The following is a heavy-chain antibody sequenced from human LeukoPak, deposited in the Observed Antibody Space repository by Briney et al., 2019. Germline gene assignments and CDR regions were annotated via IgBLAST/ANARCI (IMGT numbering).Heavy chain of an antibody. V-gene: IGHV1-8*03. Sequence: GASVKVSCKASGYTFTGYYMHWVRQAPGQGLEWMGWMNPNSGNTGYAQKFQGRVTITRNTSISTAYMELSSLRSEDTAVYYCARADSGSYVVYYYYYMDVWGKGTTVTVSS. CDR1: GYTFTGYY. J-gene: IGHJ6*03. CDR3: ARADSGSYVVYYYYYMDV. CDR2: MNPNSGNT. D-gene: IGHD1-26*01.